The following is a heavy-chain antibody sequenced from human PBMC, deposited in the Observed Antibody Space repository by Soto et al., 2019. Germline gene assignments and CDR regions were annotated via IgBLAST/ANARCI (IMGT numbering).Heavy chain of an antibody. CDR3: AGKSGSYYYYGMDV. J-gene: IGHJ6*02. D-gene: IGHD1-26*01. CDR1: GGSISSYY. Sequence: SETLSLTCTVSGGSISSYYWSWIRQPPGKGLEWIGYIYYSGSTNYNPSLKSRVTISVDTSKNQFSLKLSSVTAADTAVYYCAGKSGSYYYYGMDVWGQGTTVTVSS. CDR2: IYYSGST. V-gene: IGHV4-59*01.